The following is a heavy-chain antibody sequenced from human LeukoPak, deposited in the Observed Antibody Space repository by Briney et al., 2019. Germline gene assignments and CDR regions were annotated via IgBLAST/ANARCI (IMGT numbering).Heavy chain of an antibody. CDR3: AREVSGDSYNWFDP. Sequence: SVKVSCKASGGTFSSYAISWVRQAPGQGLGWMRGIIPIFGAANYAQKFQGRVTITTDESTSTAYMELSSLRSEDTAVYYCAREVSGDSYNWFDPWGQGTLVTVSS. D-gene: IGHD3-10*01. CDR2: IIPIFGAA. J-gene: IGHJ5*02. CDR1: GGTFSSYA. V-gene: IGHV1-69*05.